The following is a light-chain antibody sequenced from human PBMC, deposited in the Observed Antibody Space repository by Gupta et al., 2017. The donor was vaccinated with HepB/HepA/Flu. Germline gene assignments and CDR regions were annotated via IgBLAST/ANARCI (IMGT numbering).Light chain of an antibody. CDR1: RSNVREGYD. J-gene: IGLJ2*01. Sequence: QSVLTPPTSVSGAPGQRVTISLTWGRSNVREGYDLHGYQQLPGTAPKPLIHLYNNRPSGSPDRFSGSKSDTAASLAITGLQAEDEGDYYCQSQDNRLSVWVFGGGTKLTVL. CDR3: QSQDNRLSVWV. CDR2: LYN. V-gene: IGLV1-40*01.